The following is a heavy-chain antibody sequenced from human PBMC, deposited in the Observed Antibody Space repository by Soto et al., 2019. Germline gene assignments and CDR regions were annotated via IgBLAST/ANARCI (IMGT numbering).Heavy chain of an antibody. J-gene: IGHJ1*01. D-gene: IGHD2-15*01. V-gene: IGHV1-46*03. CDR3: ARDVVVVAATSPAFLQH. Sequence: ASVKVSCKASGYTFTSYNMHWVRQAPGQGLECMGIINPSGGSTSYAQKFRGRVTMTRDTSTSTVYMELSSLRSEDTAVYYCARDVVVVAATSPAFLQHWGQGTLVTVSS. CDR1: GYTFTSYN. CDR2: INPSGGST.